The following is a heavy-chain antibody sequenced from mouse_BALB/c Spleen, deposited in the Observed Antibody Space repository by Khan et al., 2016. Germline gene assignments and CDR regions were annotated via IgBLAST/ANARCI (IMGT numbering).Heavy chain of an antibody. CDR1: GYTFSSYW. D-gene: IGHD2-13*01. CDR3: ARMWDGDCPWFVY. V-gene: IGHV1-9*01. J-gene: IGHJ3*01. Sequence: QVQLKQSGAELVKPGASVKISCKATGYTFSSYWIEWVKQRPGHGLEWIGEILPGGGTTNYNEKFKGKTTFTADISSNTAYMQLSSLTSEDSAVDYCARMWDGDCPWFVYWGQGTLVTVSA. CDR2: ILPGGGTT.